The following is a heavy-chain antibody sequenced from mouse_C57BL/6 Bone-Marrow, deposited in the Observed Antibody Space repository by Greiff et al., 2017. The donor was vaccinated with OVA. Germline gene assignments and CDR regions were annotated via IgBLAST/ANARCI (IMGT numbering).Heavy chain of an antibody. D-gene: IGHD1-1*01. CDR3: ARCFYYYVSSPHFDY. J-gene: IGHJ2*01. V-gene: IGHV1-69*01. CDR2: LDPSASYT. CDR1: GYTFTSYW. Sequence: QVQLQQPGAELVMPGASVKLSCKASGYTFTSYWMHWVKQRPGQGLEWIGELDPSASYTTYNQKFKGKSTLTVDKSSSTAYMQLSSLTSEDSAVYYGARCFYYYVSSPHFDYWGQGTTLTVSS.